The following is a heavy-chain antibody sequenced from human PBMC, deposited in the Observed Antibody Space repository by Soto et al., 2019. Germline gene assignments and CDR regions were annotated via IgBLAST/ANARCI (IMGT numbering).Heavy chain of an antibody. V-gene: IGHV3-21*01. Sequence: GGSLRLSCAASGFTFSSYSMNWVRQAPGKGLEWVSSISSSSSYIYYADSVKGRFTISRDNAKNSLYLQMNSLRAEDTAVYYCGRIQRGYGAFDIWGQGTMVTVSS. CDR2: ISSSSSYI. J-gene: IGHJ3*02. CDR1: GFTFSSYS. D-gene: IGHD2-15*01. CDR3: GRIQRGYGAFDI.